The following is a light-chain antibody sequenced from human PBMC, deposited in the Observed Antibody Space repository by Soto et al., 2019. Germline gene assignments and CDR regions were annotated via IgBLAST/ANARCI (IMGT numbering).Light chain of an antibody. CDR3: QQRRNWPPLT. CDR2: DAS. V-gene: IGKV3-11*01. CDR1: QSVTSS. J-gene: IGKJ4*01. Sequence: IVLTQSPAILSLSPGDRATLSCRASQSVTSSLAWYQQRPGQAPRLLIYDASNRATGIPARFSGSGSGTDFTLTISSLEPEDFAVYYCQQRRNWPPLTFGGGTKVEIK.